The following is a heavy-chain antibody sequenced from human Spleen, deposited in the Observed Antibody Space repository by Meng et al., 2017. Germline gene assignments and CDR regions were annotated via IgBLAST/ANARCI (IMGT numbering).Heavy chain of an antibody. J-gene: IGHJ4*02. V-gene: IGHV1-69*01. CDR2: IIPIFPTA. D-gene: IGHD5/OR15-5a*01. Sequence: LVQVWAEVKKQGSSVGVSCKAYGGTFNNYVINWVRQAPGQGLEVMGGIIPIFPTAKYAQKFQGRVAIIADESTNTAYMELSGLTSEDTAVYYCERGQKYSVSWYYYFDHRGQGTLVTVSS. CDR1: GGTFNNYV. CDR3: ERGQKYSVSWYYYFDH.